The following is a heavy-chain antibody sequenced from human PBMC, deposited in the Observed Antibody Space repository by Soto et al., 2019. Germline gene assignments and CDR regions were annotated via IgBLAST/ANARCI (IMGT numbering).Heavy chain of an antibody. Sequence: PGGSLRLSCEAFGFAFSGYGMNWVRQAPGKGLEWISSVSNSGSMIHYSASVKGRFTISRDNAMNSLYLQMNSLSDEDTAVYYCAKDRLQRYYYYGMDVWGQGTTVTVSS. V-gene: IGHV3-48*02. CDR1: GFAFSGYG. CDR2: VSNSGSMI. CDR3: AKDRLQRYYYYGMDV. D-gene: IGHD4-4*01. J-gene: IGHJ6*02.